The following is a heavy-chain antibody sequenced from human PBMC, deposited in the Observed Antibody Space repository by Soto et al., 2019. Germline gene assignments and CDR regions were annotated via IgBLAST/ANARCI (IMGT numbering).Heavy chain of an antibody. Sequence: PSETLSLTCAVSGGSISSGGYSWSWIRQPLGKGLEWIGYIYHSGSTYYNPSLKSRVTISVDRSKNQFSLKLSSVTAADTAVYYCARGTTWGYFDYWGQGTLVTVS. CDR1: GGSISSGGYS. CDR2: IYHSGST. CDR3: ARGTTWGYFDY. J-gene: IGHJ4*02. V-gene: IGHV4-30-2*01. D-gene: IGHD3-16*01.